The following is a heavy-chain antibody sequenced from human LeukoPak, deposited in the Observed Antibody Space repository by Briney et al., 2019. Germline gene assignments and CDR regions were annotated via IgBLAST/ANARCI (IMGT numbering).Heavy chain of an antibody. V-gene: IGHV4-34*01. Sequence: SETLSLTCAVYGGTFSGYYWSWIRQPPGKGLEWIGKINHSGSTNYNPSLRGRVTISVDTSKNQFSLKLSSVTAADTAVYYCAKDMNTMVRGVPMHWGQGTLVTVSS. CDR1: GGTFSGYY. CDR2: INHSGST. J-gene: IGHJ4*02. D-gene: IGHD3-10*01. CDR3: AKDMNTMVRGVPMH.